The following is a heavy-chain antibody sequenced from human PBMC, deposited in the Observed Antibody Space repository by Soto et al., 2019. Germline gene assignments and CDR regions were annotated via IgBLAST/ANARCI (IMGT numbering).Heavy chain of an antibody. V-gene: IGHV4-4*02. CDR3: ARRSSSWYFDY. CDR1: GGSISSSNW. D-gene: IGHD6-13*01. J-gene: IGHJ4*02. CDR2: IYHSGST. Sequence: PSETLSLTCAVSGGSISSSNWWSWVRQPPGKGLEWIGEIYHSGSTNYNPSLKGRFTISRDNSKNTLNLQMNSLRAEDTAVYYCARRSSSWYFDYWGQGTLVTVSS.